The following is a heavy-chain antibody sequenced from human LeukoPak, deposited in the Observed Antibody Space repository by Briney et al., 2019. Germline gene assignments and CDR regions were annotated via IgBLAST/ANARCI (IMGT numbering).Heavy chain of an antibody. D-gene: IGHD6-13*01. CDR3: ACRDLTSTWSFP. CDR1: GYSFTSYW. V-gene: IGHV5-51*01. Sequence: GESLKISCQGFGYSFTSYWIGWVRQMPGKAREWLGVIYPGDLRVRYNPSFQGQVTISVDKSINTAYLQWVSLRASDSAMYYCACRDLTSTWSFPWGQGTLVTVSS. CDR2: IYPGDLRV. J-gene: IGHJ5*02.